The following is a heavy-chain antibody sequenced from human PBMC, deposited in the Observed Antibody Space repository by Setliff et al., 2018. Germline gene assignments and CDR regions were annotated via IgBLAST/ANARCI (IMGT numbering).Heavy chain of an antibody. V-gene: IGHV3-7*01. CDR2: MNQDSTNK. J-gene: IGHJ4*02. CDR1: GFTFSSSW. D-gene: IGHD3-3*01. CDR3: AGDKPLQHNYNFWSGYCPY. Sequence: GGSLRLSCAASGFTFSSSWMIWVRQVPGKGLDWVANMNQDSTNKYYADSVKGRFTISRDNSKNTLYLQMNSLRPEDTAVYYCAGDKPLQHNYNFWSGYCPYWGQGTLVTVSS.